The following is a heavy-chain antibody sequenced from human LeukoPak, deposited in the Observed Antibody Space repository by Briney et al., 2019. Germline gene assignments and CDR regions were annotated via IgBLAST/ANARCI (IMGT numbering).Heavy chain of an antibody. CDR2: IRYDGSNK. CDR3: AKDRGLTGDLRGFDY. D-gene: IGHD7-27*01. V-gene: IGHV3-30*02. J-gene: IGHJ4*02. CDR1: GFTFSSYG. Sequence: GGSLRLSCAASGFTFSSYGMHWVRQAPGKGLDWVAFIRYDGSNKYCADSVKGRFTISRDNSKNTLYLQMNSLRAEDTAVYYCAKDRGLTGDLRGFDYWGQGTLVTVSS.